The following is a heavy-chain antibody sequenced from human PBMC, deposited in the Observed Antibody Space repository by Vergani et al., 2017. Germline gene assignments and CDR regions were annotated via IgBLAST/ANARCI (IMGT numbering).Heavy chain of an antibody. CDR1: GFTFSSYG. J-gene: IGHJ6*02. CDR2: IRYDGSNK. Sequence: QVQLVESGGGVVQPGGSLRLSCAASGFTFSSYGMHWVRQAPGKGLEWVAFIRYDGSNKYYVDSVKGRFTISRDNSKNTLYLQMNSLRAEDTAVYYCAKDIGMYYYGSGSLGDGMDVWPRDHGHRLL. D-gene: IGHD3-10*01. CDR3: AKDIGMYYYGSGSLGDGMDV. V-gene: IGHV3-30*02.